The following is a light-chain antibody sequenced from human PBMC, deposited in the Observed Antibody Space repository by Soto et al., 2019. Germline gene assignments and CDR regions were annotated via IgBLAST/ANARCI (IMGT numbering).Light chain of an antibody. V-gene: IGKV3-20*01. J-gene: IGKJ4*01. Sequence: EIVLTQSPGTLSLSPGERATLSCRASQSVRSSYLAWYQQRPGQDHRLLIYGASSRATGIPDRFSGSGSGTYFTVTISRVEPEDFAVYYCQHYCEAPFTFGGGTKVEIK. CDR2: GAS. CDR3: QHYCEAPFT. CDR1: QSVRSSY.